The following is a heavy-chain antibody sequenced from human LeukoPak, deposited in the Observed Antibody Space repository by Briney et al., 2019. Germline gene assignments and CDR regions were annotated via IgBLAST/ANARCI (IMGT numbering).Heavy chain of an antibody. Sequence: GGSLRLSCAASGFTFSDHAMHWVRQAPGKGLEWVAVISYDGSNKYYADSVKGRFTISRDNSKNTLYLQMNSLRAEDTAVYYCARARYGAARSSVTYWGQGTLVTVSS. J-gene: IGHJ4*02. CDR1: GFTFSDHA. D-gene: IGHD6-6*01. CDR3: ARARYGAARSSVTY. V-gene: IGHV3-30-3*01. CDR2: ISYDGSNK.